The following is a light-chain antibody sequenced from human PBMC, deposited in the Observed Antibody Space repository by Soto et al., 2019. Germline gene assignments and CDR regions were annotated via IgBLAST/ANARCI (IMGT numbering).Light chain of an antibody. Sequence: EIVLTQSPATVSLSPGERATLSCRASQSVDSYLGWYQQRPGQAPRLLIFDGSNRATGIPARFSGSGSGTDFTLTISSLEPEDFAVYYCQHRRNWPLTFGQGTRLEIK. J-gene: IGKJ5*01. CDR3: QHRRNWPLT. CDR1: QSVDSY. CDR2: DGS. V-gene: IGKV3-11*01.